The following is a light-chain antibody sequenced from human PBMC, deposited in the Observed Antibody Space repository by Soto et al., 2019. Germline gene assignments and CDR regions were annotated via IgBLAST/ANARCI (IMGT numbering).Light chain of an antibody. Sequence: QSALTQHASVSGSPGQSITISCTGTSSDVGGYNYVSWYQQHPGKAPKLMIYEVSNRPSGVSNRFSGSKSGNTASLTISGLQAEDEDDYYCSSYTSSSTPYVFGTGTKVTVL. J-gene: IGLJ1*01. CDR3: SSYTSSSTPYV. V-gene: IGLV2-14*01. CDR1: SSDVGGYNY. CDR2: EVS.